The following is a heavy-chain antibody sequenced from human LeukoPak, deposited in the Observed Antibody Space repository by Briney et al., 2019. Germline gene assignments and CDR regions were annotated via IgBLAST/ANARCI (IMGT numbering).Heavy chain of an antibody. CDR3: ARAAQRLRYFDWTRRDYFDY. CDR2: INTYNGNT. D-gene: IGHD3-9*01. J-gene: IGHJ4*02. V-gene: IGHV1-18*01. Sequence: ASVKVSCKASGYTFNSYGITWVRQAPGQGLEWMGWINTYNGNTSYAQKVQGRVTMTTDTSTSTAYMELRSLRSDDTAVYYCARAAQRLRYFDWTRRDYFDYWGQGTLVTVSS. CDR1: GYTFNSYG.